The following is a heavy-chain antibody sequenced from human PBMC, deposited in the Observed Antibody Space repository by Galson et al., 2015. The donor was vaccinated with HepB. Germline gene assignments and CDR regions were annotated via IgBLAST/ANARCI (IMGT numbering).Heavy chain of an antibody. D-gene: IGHD3-10*01. Sequence: SVKVSCKASGYTFTSYYMHRVRQAPGQGLEWMGIINPSGGSTSYAQKFQGRVTMTRDTSTSTVYMELSSLRSEDTAVYYCARANGSGRDWFDPWGQGTLVTVSS. J-gene: IGHJ5*02. CDR3: ARANGSGRDWFDP. CDR1: GYTFTSYY. V-gene: IGHV1-46*01. CDR2: INPSGGST.